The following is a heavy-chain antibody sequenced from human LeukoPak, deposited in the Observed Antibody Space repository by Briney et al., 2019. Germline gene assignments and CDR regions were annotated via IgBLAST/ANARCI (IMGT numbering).Heavy chain of an antibody. CDR1: GGSINGYY. CDR3: ARVGRGDHTWGSYSFDY. V-gene: IGHV4-59*01. J-gene: IGHJ4*02. Sequence: SETLSLTCSVSGGSINGYYWGWIRQPPGKGLEWIGYINYSGSTSYKSSLKSRVTISLDTSKNHFSLKLTSVTAADTAVYYCARVGRGDHTWGSYSFDYWGQGALVTVSS. D-gene: IGHD3-16*01. CDR2: INYSGST.